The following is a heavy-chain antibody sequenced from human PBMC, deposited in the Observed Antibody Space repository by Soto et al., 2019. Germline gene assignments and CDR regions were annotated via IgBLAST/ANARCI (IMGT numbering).Heavy chain of an antibody. CDR1: GYPFTNYY. J-gene: IGHJ4*02. Sequence: XSVKVSCKASGYPFTNYYMHWVRQSPGQGFEWLGRISPKSGGTNYAQKFQGRVTMTWDTSLKTAYMELSSLISEDTAVYYCARKTGYISDWHYFDLWGQGTLVTVSS. D-gene: IGHD2-21*02. CDR2: ISPKSGGT. V-gene: IGHV1-2*02. CDR3: ARKTGYISDWHYFDL.